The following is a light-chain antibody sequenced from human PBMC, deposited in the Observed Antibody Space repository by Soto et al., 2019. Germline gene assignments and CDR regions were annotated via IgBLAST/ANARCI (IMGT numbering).Light chain of an antibody. CDR3: SSYRSGSTLV. Sequence: QSVLTQPAFVSGSPGQSITISCTGTSSDVGGSTYVSWYQQHPGKAPKLIIYDVSNRPSGISNRFSGSKSGNTASLTISGVQAEDEADYYCSSYRSGSTLVFGGGTQLTVL. J-gene: IGLJ7*01. CDR1: SSDVGGSTY. V-gene: IGLV2-14*03. CDR2: DVS.